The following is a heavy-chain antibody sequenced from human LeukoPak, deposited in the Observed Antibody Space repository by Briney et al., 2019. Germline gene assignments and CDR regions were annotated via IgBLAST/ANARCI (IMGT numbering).Heavy chain of an antibody. Sequence: SETLSLTCTVSGGSISSSSYYWGWIRQPPGKGLEWIGSIYYSGSTYYNPSLKSRVTISVDTSKNQFSLKLSSVTAADTAVYYCARQTSERGYTIPFDYWGQGTLVTVSS. J-gene: IGHJ4*02. D-gene: IGHD5-18*01. CDR3: ARQTSERGYTIPFDY. CDR2: IYYSGST. V-gene: IGHV4-39*01. CDR1: GGSISSSSYY.